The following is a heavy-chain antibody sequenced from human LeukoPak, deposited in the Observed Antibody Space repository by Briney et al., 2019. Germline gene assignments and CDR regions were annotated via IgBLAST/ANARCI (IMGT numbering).Heavy chain of an antibody. CDR2: ISSSDSII. V-gene: IGHV3-48*03. D-gene: IGHD4-17*01. Sequence: GGSLRLPCAASGFAFSSYEMNWVRQAPGKGLEWVSYISSSDSIIYYADSVKGRFTISRDNAKNSLYLQMNSLRAEDTAVYYCASYWGYGDHTIDYWGQGTLVTVSS. CDR3: ASYWGYGDHTIDY. CDR1: GFAFSSYE. J-gene: IGHJ4*02.